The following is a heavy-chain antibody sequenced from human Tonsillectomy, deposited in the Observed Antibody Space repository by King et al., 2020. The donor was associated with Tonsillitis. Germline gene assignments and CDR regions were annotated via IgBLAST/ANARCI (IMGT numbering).Heavy chain of an antibody. Sequence: QLVQSGGGVVRPGGSLRLSCAASGFTFGDFGMSWVRKGPGKGLEWVSSINWNGGNIGYVDSVKGRFTISRDNAKNSLYLQMNSLRAEDTALYYCARVADYSNLYYLDYWGQGTLVTVSS. CDR1: GFTFGDFG. D-gene: IGHD4-11*01. V-gene: IGHV3-20*04. CDR2: INWNGGNI. CDR3: ARVADYSNLYYLDY. J-gene: IGHJ4*02.